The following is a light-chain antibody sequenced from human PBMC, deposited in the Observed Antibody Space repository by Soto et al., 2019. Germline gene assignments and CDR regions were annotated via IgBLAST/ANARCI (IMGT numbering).Light chain of an antibody. CDR1: QSVSSN. Sequence: ETVMTQSPGTLSVSPGETVTVSCRASQSVSSNLAWYQQKPGQAPRLLIYATSTRATGIPARFSGSGSGTDFTLTISSLQFEEFAVYYCQQYNNLYTFGQGTKLESK. J-gene: IGKJ2*01. CDR2: ATS. CDR3: QQYNNLYT. V-gene: IGKV3-15*01.